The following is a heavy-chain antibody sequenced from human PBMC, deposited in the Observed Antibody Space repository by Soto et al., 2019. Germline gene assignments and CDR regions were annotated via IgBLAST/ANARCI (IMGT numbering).Heavy chain of an antibody. CDR2: IVPLFGTA. V-gene: IGHV1-69*12. D-gene: IGHD3-3*01. CDR1: GGTFGNTA. J-gene: IGHJ5*02. CDR3: ARDGDPGYSFWSGPLGGGRFDP. Sequence: QVQLVQSGAEVKEPGSSVNVSCKTSGGTFGNTAVTWVRQVPGQGLEWIGGIVPLFGTANYAQKFRGRVRITGDESTSTAYMDLSSLRSDDTAIYYCARDGDPGYSFWSGPLGGGRFDPWGQGTLVTVSS.